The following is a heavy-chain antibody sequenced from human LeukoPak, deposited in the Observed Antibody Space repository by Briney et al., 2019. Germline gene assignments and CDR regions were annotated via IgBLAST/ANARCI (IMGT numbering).Heavy chain of an antibody. J-gene: IGHJ2*01. D-gene: IGHD1-7*01. CDR3: AREPNENYRYWYFDL. V-gene: IGHV3-48*03. CDR2: INTSGTTI. Sequence: GGSLRLSCSASEFTFSRSEMIWVRQAPGKGLEWLSYINTSGTTIYYADSVKGRFTISRDNAKNTLYLQMNSLRAEDTAVYYCAREPNENYRYWYFDLWGRGTLVTVSS. CDR1: EFTFSRSE.